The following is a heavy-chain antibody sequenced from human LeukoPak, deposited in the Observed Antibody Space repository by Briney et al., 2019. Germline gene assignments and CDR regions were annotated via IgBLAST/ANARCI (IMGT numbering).Heavy chain of an antibody. CDR2: TIPIFGAT. Sequence: SVKVSCKASGGTFSGHAISWARQAPGQGLEWMGGTIPIFGATNYTQRFQGRITITTDESTTTAYMELTSLRSEDTAVYFCAGGDPFNYYMDVWGKGTSVTVFS. V-gene: IGHV1-69*05. D-gene: IGHD4-17*01. J-gene: IGHJ6*03. CDR1: GGTFSGHA. CDR3: AGGDPFNYYMDV.